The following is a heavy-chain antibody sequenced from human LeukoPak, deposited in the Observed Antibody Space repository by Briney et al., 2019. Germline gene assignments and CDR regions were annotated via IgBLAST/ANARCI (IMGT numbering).Heavy chain of an antibody. Sequence: SETLSLTCIVSGYSISSAYYWGWLRQPPGKGLEWIGTIYYSGSTYYNPSLKSRVTISVDTSKNQFSLKLSSVTAADAAVYYCARVRKGSTVTNPGCAFDIWGQGTMVTVSS. CDR1: GYSISSAYY. J-gene: IGHJ3*02. D-gene: IGHD4-17*01. CDR3: ARVRKGSTVTNPGCAFDI. CDR2: IYYSGST. V-gene: IGHV4-38-2*02.